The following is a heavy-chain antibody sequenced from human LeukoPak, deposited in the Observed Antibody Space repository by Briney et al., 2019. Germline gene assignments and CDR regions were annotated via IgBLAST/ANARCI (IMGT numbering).Heavy chain of an antibody. CDR3: ARGYDYVWGSYPENYFDY. V-gene: IGHV1-18*01. Sequence: ASVKVSCKASGYTFTSYGISWVRQAPGQGLEWMGWISAYNGNTNYAQKLQGRVTMTTDTSTSTAYMELRSLRSDDTAVYYCARGYDYVWGSYPENYFDYWGQGTLVTVSS. J-gene: IGHJ4*02. CDR2: ISAYNGNT. CDR1: GYTFTSYG. D-gene: IGHD3-16*02.